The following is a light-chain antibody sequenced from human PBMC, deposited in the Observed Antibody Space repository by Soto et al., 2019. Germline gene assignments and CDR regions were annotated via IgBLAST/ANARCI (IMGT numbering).Light chain of an antibody. CDR1: QSVGTY. Sequence: EIRMTQSPSSLSASVGDRVSITCRASQSVGTYLNWYQWKPGKVPQVLIYAASSLQSGVPSRFSGSGSGTDFTLTINSLQPEDVAIYFCQQTYTIPRGFSFGPGTKVDI. V-gene: IGKV1-39*01. CDR3: QQTYTIPRGFS. CDR2: AAS. J-gene: IGKJ3*01.